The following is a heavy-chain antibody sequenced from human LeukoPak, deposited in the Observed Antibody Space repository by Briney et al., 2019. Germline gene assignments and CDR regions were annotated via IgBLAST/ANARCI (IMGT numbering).Heavy chain of an antibody. CDR3: ARDRTPCRFFLYVVVPAAIPV. J-gene: IGHJ4*02. CDR1: GFTFSSYA. D-gene: IGHD2-2*01. CDR2: ISYDGSNK. V-gene: IGHV3-30-3*01. Sequence: GGSLRLSCAASGFTFSSYAMHWVRQAPGKGLEWVAVISYDGSNKYYADSVKGRFTISRDNSKNTLYLQMNSLRAEDTALYYCARDRTPCRFFLYVVVPAAIPVWGQGTLVTVSS.